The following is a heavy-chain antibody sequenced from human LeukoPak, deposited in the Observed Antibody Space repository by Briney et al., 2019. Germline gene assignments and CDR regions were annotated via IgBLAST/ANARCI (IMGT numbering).Heavy chain of an antibody. J-gene: IGHJ4*02. CDR1: GFTFSSYA. V-gene: IGHV3-23*01. Sequence: GGSLRLSCAASGFTFSSYAMSWVRQAPGKGLEWVSSISGSGGSTYYADSVKGRFTISRDNSKNTLYLQMNSLRVEDTAVYYCAKERSGDITAAANYRGQGTLVTVSS. D-gene: IGHD6-13*01. CDR3: AKERSGDITAAANY. CDR2: ISGSGGST.